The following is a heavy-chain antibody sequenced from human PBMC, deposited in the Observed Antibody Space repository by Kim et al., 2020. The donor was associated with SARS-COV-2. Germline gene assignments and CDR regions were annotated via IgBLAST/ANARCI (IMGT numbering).Heavy chain of an antibody. V-gene: IGHV1-69*01. Sequence: KFQGRVTITADESTSTAYMWLSSLRSEDTAVYYCASGGARARAPRYYFDYWGQGTLVTVSS. CDR3: ASGGARARAPRYYFDY. J-gene: IGHJ4*02. D-gene: IGHD3-16*01.